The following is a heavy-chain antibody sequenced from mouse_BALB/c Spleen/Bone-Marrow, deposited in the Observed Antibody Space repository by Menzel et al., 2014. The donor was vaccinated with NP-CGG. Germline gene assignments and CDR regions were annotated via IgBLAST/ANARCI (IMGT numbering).Heavy chain of an antibody. D-gene: IGHD1-1*01. V-gene: IGHV5-17*02. Sequence: EVHLVESGGGLVQPGGSRKLSCAASGFTFSSFGMHWVRRAPEKGLEWVAYISSGSSTIYYADTVKGRFIISRDNPKNTLFLQMTSLRSEDTAMYYCTRYYGSSYWYFDVWGAGTTVTVSS. CDR3: TRYYGSSYWYFDV. CDR1: GFTFSSFG. J-gene: IGHJ1*01. CDR2: ISSGSSTI.